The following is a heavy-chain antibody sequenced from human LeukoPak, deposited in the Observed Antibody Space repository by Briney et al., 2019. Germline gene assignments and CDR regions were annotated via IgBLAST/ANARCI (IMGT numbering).Heavy chain of an antibody. D-gene: IGHD3-22*01. CDR3: AKRGVVIRVILVGFHKEAYYFDS. CDR1: GITLSNYG. V-gene: IGHV3-23*01. CDR2: ISDSGGST. Sequence: PGGSLRLYCAVSGITLSNYGMTWVRQAPGKGLEWVAGISDSGGSTNYADSVKGRFTISRDNAKNTLYLQMNSLRAEDTAVYFCAKRGVVIRVILVGFHKEAYYFDSWGQGVLVTVSS. J-gene: IGHJ4*02.